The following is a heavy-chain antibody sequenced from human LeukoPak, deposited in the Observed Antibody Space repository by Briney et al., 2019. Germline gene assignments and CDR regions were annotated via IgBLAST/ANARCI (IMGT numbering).Heavy chain of an antibody. CDR2: INPNSDGT. CDR1: GYTFTGDY. Sequence: SVTLSCKASGYTFTGDYMDWVRQPPGQGLEWMGWINPNSDGTNYAQKFQGRVTMTRDTSISTAYMELSRLRSDDTAVYYCARDSIYCSGGSCYETSPDYWGQGTLVTVSS. J-gene: IGHJ4*02. D-gene: IGHD2-15*01. V-gene: IGHV1-2*02. CDR3: ARDSIYCSGGSCYETSPDY.